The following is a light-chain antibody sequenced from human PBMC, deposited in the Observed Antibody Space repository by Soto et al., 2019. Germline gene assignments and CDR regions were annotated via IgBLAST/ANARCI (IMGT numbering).Light chain of an antibody. V-gene: IGKV3D-7*01. Sequence: PGERVTLSCRASQSVSSSYLTWYQQKPGQAPRLLIYGASTRATSIPARFSGSGSGTDFTLTISSLQREDFAVYYCQQDYNLPLTFGGGTKVEIK. J-gene: IGKJ4*01. CDR2: GAS. CDR3: QQDYNLPLT. CDR1: QSVSSSY.